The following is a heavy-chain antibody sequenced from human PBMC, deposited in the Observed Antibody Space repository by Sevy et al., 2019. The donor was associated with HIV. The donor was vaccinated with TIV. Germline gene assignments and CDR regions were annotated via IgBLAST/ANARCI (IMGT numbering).Heavy chain of an antibody. D-gene: IGHD3-22*01. V-gene: IGHV4-39*01. CDR2: VYYSGRA. CDR1: GDSNGGTTDY. J-gene: IGHJ6*02. CDR3: ARPGDSSSLSDGYQYAINL. Sequence: SETLSLTCTVSGDSNGGTTDYWAWFRQPPGMELEWIGSVYYSGRAHYNWSLKSRVTISIESSKIQFSLKLTSVTSADTAVYYCARPGDSSSLSDGYQYAINLWGQGTTVSVSS.